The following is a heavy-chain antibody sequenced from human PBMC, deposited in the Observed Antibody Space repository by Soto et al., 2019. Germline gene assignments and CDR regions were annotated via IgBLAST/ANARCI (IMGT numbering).Heavy chain of an antibody. D-gene: IGHD2-21*02. Sequence: QVQLQESGPGLVKPSETLSLTCTVSGGSIISYYWSWIRQPPGKGLEWIGYISYSGSTNYNPSLKSRVTISVATSKKQFSLNLSSVAAADTAVYYCGRVAVVTAPIFDYWGQGTLVTVSS. CDR1: GGSIISYY. V-gene: IGHV4-59*01. CDR2: ISYSGST. CDR3: GRVAVVTAPIFDY. J-gene: IGHJ4*02.